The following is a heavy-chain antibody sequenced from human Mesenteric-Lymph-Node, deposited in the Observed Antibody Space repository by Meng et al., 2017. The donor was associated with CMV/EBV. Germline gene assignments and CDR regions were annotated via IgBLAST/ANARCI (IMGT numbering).Heavy chain of an antibody. J-gene: IGHJ6*02. D-gene: IGHD3-10*01. Sequence: SETLSLTCAVYGGSFSGYYWSWIRQPPGKGLEWIGEINHSGSTNYNPSLKSRVTISVDTSKNQFSLKLSSVTAADTAVYYCARDGNKHYGSGSYYRAYYYYGMDVWGQGTTVTVSS. CDR1: GGSFSGYY. V-gene: IGHV4-34*01. CDR3: ARDGNKHYGSGSYYRAYYYYGMDV. CDR2: INHSGST.